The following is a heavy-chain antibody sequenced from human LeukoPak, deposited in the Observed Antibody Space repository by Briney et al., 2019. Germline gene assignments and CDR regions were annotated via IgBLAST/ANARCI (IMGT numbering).Heavy chain of an antibody. V-gene: IGHV4-59*01. CDR2: VHYSGTA. CDR3: ARGYGDFRVEGRYFHS. CDR1: DGSITNYD. Sequence: SETLSLTCTVSDGSITNYDWSWVLQPPGKGLEFIGHVHYSGTANYNPSLRSRVTISIDPSKKHFFLKLKSVTAADTAVYYCARGYGDFRVEGRYFHSWGQGTLVTVSS. D-gene: IGHD4-17*01. J-gene: IGHJ4*02.